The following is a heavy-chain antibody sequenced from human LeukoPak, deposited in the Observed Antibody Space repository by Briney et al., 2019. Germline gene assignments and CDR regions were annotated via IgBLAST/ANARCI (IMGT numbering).Heavy chain of an antibody. D-gene: IGHD2-15*01. CDR1: GFTFSSYW. CDR2: IKQVGSEK. Sequence: GGSLRLSCAASGFTFSSYWMSWVRQAPGKGLEWVANIKQVGSEKYYVDSVKGRFTISRDNAKNSLYLQMNSLRAEDTAVYYCARDLLADAFDIWGQGTMVTVSS. V-gene: IGHV3-7*01. CDR3: ARDLLADAFDI. J-gene: IGHJ3*02.